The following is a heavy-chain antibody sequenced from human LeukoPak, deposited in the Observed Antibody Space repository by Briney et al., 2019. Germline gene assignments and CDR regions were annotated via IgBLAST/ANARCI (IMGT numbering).Heavy chain of an antibody. CDR1: GFIFSNSW. D-gene: IGHD1-26*01. J-gene: IGHJ4*02. CDR2: IDDSGSST. V-gene: IGHV3-74*01. CDR3: ARAVSGSPSDY. Sequence: GGSLRLSCVASGFIFSNSWMHWVRQAPGKGLVWVSRIDDSGSSTSYADSVKGRFTISRDNAKNTLYLQMNSLRAEDTAVYYCARAVSGSPSDYWGQGTLVTVSS.